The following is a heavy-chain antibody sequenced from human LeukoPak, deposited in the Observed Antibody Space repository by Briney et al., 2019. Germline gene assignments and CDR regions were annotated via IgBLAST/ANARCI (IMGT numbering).Heavy chain of an antibody. CDR2: IYTSGST. CDR1: GGSLSSYY. V-gene: IGHV4-4*07. CDR3: ARDRAAAGLFDI. Sequence: PSETLALTCAVSGGSLSSYYWSSMRQPAGKGLEWIGRIYTSGSTNYNPSLKSRVTMSVDTSKNQFSLKLSSVTAADTAVYYCARDRAAAGLFDIWGQGTMVTVSS. D-gene: IGHD6-13*01. J-gene: IGHJ3*02.